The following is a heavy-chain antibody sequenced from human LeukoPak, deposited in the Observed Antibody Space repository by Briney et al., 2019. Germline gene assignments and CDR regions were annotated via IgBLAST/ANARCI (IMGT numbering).Heavy chain of an antibody. CDR2: IYYSGST. CDR1: GGSISSYY. D-gene: IGHD3-9*01. CDR3: ARDSRSYDILTGHLGDYFDY. V-gene: IGHV4-59*12. Sequence: PSETLSLTCTVSGGSISSYYWSWIRQPPGKGLEWIGYIYYSGSTSYNPSLKSRVTMSVDTSKNQFSLKLSSVTAADTAVYYCARDSRSYDILTGHLGDYFDYWGQGTLVTVSS. J-gene: IGHJ4*02.